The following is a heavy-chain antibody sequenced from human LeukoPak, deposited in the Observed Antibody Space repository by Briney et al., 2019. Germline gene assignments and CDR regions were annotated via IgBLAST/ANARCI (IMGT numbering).Heavy chain of an antibody. CDR2: IIGSSGST. CDR3: AKGAYDYIEIAYFDY. V-gene: IGHV3-23*01. Sequence: GGSLRLSCVASGFSFNNYAMNWVRQAPGKGLEWVSLIIGSSGSTFYADSVKGRFTISRDKSMNTLYLQMNSLRAEDTAVYYCAKGAYDYIEIAYFDYWGQGSLVTVPS. D-gene: IGHD5-12*01. J-gene: IGHJ4*02. CDR1: GFSFNNYA.